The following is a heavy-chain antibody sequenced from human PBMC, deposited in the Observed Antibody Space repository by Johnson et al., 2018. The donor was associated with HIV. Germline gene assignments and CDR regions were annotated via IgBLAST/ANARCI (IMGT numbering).Heavy chain of an antibody. V-gene: IGHV3-30-3*01. CDR2: ISYDGSNK. CDR1: GFTFSSYA. Sequence: QVQLVESGGGVVQPGRSLRLSCAASGFTFSSYAMHWVRQAPGKGLEWVAVISYDGSNKYYADSVKGRFTISRDNSKNTLYLQMNSLRAEDTAVYYCAKDKGVWGFDAFDIWGQGTMVTVSS. J-gene: IGHJ3*02. D-gene: IGHD3-16*01. CDR3: AKDKGVWGFDAFDI.